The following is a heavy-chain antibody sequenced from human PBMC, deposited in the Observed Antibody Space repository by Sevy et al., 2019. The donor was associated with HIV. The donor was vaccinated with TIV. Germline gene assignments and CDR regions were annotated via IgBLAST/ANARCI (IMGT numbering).Heavy chain of an antibody. CDR1: GYTFTGYY. CDR3: ARDRRFLESGAFDI. V-gene: IGHV1-2*02. Sequence: ASVKVSCKASGYTFTGYYMHWVRQAPGQGLEWMGWINPNSGGTNYAQKFQGRVTMTRDTSISTAYMELSRLRSDDTAVYYCARDRRFLESGAFDIWGQGTMVTVSS. D-gene: IGHD3-3*01. J-gene: IGHJ3*02. CDR2: INPNSGGT.